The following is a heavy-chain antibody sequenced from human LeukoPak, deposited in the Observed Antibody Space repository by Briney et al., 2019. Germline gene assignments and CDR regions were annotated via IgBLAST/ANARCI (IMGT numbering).Heavy chain of an antibody. CDR2: IGGSGGTT. Sequence: LPGGSLRLSCAASGFTFSSYAMSWVRQAPGKGLEWVPSIGGSGGTTNYADSVKGRFTISRDNSKNTLYLQMNSLRAEDTAVYYCAKDYGDTRLNYFDPWGQGTLVTVSS. CDR3: AKDYGDTRLNYFDP. CDR1: GFTFSSYA. J-gene: IGHJ5*02. D-gene: IGHD4-17*01. V-gene: IGHV3-23*01.